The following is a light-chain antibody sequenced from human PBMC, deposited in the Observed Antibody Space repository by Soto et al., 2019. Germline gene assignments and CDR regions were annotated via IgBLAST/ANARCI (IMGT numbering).Light chain of an antibody. CDR3: QQSYNSPFT. CDR2: AAT. CDR1: QSINNY. V-gene: IGKV1-39*01. J-gene: IGKJ2*01. Sequence: DIQMTQSPSSLSASLGDRVTITCRASQSINNYLNWYQQEEGKAPKLLIYAATSLQSGVPSRFSGSASGTEFTLTISSLPPGDFTTYYCQQSYNSPFTLGLGTKLAIK.